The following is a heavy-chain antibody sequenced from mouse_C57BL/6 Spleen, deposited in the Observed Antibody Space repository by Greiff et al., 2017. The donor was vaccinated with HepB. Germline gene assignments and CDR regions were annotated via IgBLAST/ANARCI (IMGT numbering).Heavy chain of an antibody. CDR3: ARIDGYSFAY. CDR2: ISNLAYSI. J-gene: IGHJ3*01. V-gene: IGHV5-15*01. CDR1: GFTFSDYG. D-gene: IGHD2-3*01. Sequence: EVQRVESGGGLVQPGGSLKLSCAASGFTFSDYGMAWVRQAPRKGPEWVAFISNLAYSIYYADTVTGRFTISRENAKNTLYLEMSSLRSEDTAMYYCARIDGYSFAYWGQGTLVTVSA.